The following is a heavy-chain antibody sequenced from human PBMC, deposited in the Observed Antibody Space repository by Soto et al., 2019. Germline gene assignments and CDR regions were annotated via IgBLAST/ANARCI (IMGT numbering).Heavy chain of an antibody. CDR3: ARHDTYYYDSSGYYGY. D-gene: IGHD3-22*01. CDR1: GGSISSGGYY. Sequence: SETLSLTCTVSGGSISSGGYYWSWIRQHPGKGLEWIGYIYYSGSTYYNPSLKSRVTISVDTSKNQFSLKLSSVTAADTAVYYCARHDTYYYDSSGYYGYWGQGTLVTVSS. J-gene: IGHJ4*02. CDR2: IYYSGST. V-gene: IGHV4-31*03.